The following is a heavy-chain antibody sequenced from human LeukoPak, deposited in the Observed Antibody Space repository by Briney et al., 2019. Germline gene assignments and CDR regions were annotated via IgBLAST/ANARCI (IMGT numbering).Heavy chain of an antibody. V-gene: IGHV3-20*04. CDR3: ARVDYYDSSGFFDY. D-gene: IGHD3-22*01. CDR1: GFTFDDYG. Sequence: GGSLRLSCAASGFTFDDYGMSWVRQAPGKGLEWVSGINWNGGSTGYADSVKGRFTISRDNAKNSLYLQMNSLRAEDTALYYCARVDYYDSSGFFDYWGQGTLFTVSS. J-gene: IGHJ4*02. CDR2: INWNGGST.